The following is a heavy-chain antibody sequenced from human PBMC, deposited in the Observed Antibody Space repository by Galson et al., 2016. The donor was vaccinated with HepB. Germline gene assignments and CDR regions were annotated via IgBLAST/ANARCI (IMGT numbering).Heavy chain of an antibody. CDR3: AKVPGRVYAPLSAWFDP. V-gene: IGHV3-23*01. D-gene: IGHD2-8*01. Sequence: SLRLSCAASGFTFSGYAMTWVRQAPGRGLEWVSGINGSGGSKYYADSVKGRFTISRDNSKNTLYLQMKSLRAEDTAVYYCAKVPGRVYAPLSAWFDPWGQGTLVTVSS. CDR2: INGSGGSK. J-gene: IGHJ5*02. CDR1: GFTFSGYA.